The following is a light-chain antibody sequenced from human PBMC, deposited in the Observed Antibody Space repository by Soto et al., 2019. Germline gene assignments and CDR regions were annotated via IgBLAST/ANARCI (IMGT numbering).Light chain of an antibody. V-gene: IGKV4-1*01. CDR1: QNVLHSSNNKNY. CDR3: QQYYSSPPT. CDR2: WAS. Sequence: DIVMTQSPDSLAVSLGERATINCKSSQNVLHSSNNKNYLAWYQQTPGQPPKLLIYWASTRESGVLDRFSGSGSGTDFTLTISSLQAEDVAVYYCQQYYSSPPTFGQGTKLEIK. J-gene: IGKJ2*01.